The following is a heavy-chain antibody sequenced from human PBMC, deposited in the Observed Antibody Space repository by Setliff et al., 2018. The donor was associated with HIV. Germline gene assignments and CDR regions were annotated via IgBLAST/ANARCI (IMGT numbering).Heavy chain of an antibody. CDR3: ARNQGDSSGWYAGDY. CDR1: GYTFTSYP. J-gene: IGHJ4*01. D-gene: IGHD6-19*01. CDR2: INTSGGSA. V-gene: IGHV1-46*01. Sequence: ASVKVSCKASGYTFTSYPMHWVQQAPGQGLEWMGVINTSGGSAGYAEKFRGRVTMTRDTFTSTVYMDLRTLRSEDTAVDYCARNQGDSSGWYAGDYWGHGTLVTVSS.